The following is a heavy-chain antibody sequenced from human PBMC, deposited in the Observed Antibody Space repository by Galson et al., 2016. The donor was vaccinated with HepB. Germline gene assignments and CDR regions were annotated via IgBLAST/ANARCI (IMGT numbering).Heavy chain of an antibody. J-gene: IGHJ4*02. CDR3: ARDHDNYGSGSDY. CDR1: GYSFTSHS. V-gene: IGHV1-18*01. D-gene: IGHD3-10*01. Sequence: SVKVSCKASGYSFTSHSISWVRQAPGQGLEWMGYITTYSGDTYYAPNLQDRVTMTTDTSTRTAYMELRSLRSDDTAGYYCARDHDNYGSGSDYWGQGTLVTVSS. CDR2: ITTYSGDT.